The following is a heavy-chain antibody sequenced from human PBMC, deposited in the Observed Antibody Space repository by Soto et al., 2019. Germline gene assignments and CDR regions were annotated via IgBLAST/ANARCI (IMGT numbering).Heavy chain of an antibody. CDR1: GFTFSSYA. Sequence: PGGSLRLSCAASGFTFSSYAMSWVRQAPGKGLEWVSAISGSGGSTYYADSVKGRFTISRDNAKNTLYLQMNSLRAEDTAVYYCARAYSSGWFFFDYWGQGTLVTVSS. CDR2: ISGSGGST. J-gene: IGHJ4*02. V-gene: IGHV3-23*01. CDR3: ARAYSSGWFFFDY. D-gene: IGHD6-19*01.